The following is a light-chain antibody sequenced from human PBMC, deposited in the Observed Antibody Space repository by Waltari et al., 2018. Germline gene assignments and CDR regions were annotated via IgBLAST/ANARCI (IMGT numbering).Light chain of an antibody. CDR3: AAWDNSLSAWV. V-gene: IGLV1-47*01. J-gene: IGLJ3*02. CDR2: KNS. Sequence: QSLLTQPPSASGTPGQRVTISCSGSSSNLGSNPEYWYQHLPGTAPKVLIYKNSKRPSGVRGRFAGSKECTSAALAMSGLRSEDEGDYYCAAWDNSLSAWVFGGGTKLTVL. CDR1: SSNLGSNP.